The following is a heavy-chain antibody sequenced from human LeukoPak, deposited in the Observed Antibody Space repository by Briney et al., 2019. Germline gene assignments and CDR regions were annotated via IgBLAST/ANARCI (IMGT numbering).Heavy chain of an antibody. J-gene: IGHJ4*01. CDR3: ARYSSSSGGAAYYLDY. Sequence: GGSLRLSCTASGFTLRNYWMHWVRQVPGKRLVWVSRVSGDGSVTNYADSVQGRFTISRDNAKNILYLQINSLRSEDTAVYYCARYSSSSGGAAYYLDYWGHGTLVTVSS. CDR1: GFTLRNYW. D-gene: IGHD6-6*01. CDR2: VSGDGSVT. V-gene: IGHV3-74*01.